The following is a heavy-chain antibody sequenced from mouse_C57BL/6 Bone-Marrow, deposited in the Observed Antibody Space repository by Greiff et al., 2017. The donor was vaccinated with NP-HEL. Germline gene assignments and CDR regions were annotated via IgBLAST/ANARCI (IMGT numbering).Heavy chain of an antibody. CDR3: ARVYYGVGAWFAY. D-gene: IGHD1-1*01. J-gene: IGHJ3*01. CDR1: GYTFTSYW. CDR2: IHPNSGST. V-gene: IGHV1-64*01. Sequence: QVQLQQPGAELVKPGASVKLSCKASGYTFTSYWMHWVKQRPGQGLEWIGMIHPNSGSTNYNEKFKSKATLTVDKSSSTAYMQLSSLTSEDSAVYYCARVYYGVGAWFAYWGQGTLVTVYA.